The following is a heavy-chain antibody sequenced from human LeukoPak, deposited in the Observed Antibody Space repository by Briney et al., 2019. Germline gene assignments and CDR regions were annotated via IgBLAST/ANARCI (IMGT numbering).Heavy chain of an antibody. Sequence: GGSLRLSCTASGFTFSTYWINWVRQSPGKGLVWVALINGDGSTTTHADSVKGRFTISRDNAKNTAYLQVNSLRDEDTAVYFCAGDYAGSPDYWGQGTLVTVSA. CDR2: INGDGSTT. CDR1: GFTFSTYW. V-gene: IGHV3-74*03. J-gene: IGHJ4*02. CDR3: AGDYAGSPDY. D-gene: IGHD3-10*01.